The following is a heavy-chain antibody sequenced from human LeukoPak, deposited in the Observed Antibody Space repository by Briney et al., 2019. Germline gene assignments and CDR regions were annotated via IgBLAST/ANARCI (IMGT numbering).Heavy chain of an antibody. V-gene: IGHV3-30*09. Sequence: GGSLRLSCAASGFTFSNYAMHWVRQAPGKGLEWVATISYDGSIKFYTDSVKVRFAISKDNSESTLYLQMNSLRPGDTADYYCARALVVSSYFDDWGQGTLVTVSS. CDR2: ISYDGSIK. J-gene: IGHJ4*02. D-gene: IGHD2-15*01. CDR3: ARALVVSSYFDD. CDR1: GFTFSNYA.